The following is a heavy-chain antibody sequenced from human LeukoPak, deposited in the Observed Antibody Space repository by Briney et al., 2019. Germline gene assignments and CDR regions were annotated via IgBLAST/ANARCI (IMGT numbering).Heavy chain of an antibody. Sequence: SQTLSLTCAISGDSVSSNSVTWNWIRQSPSRGLEWLGRTYYRSTWYNDYAVSVRGQITVNPDTSKNQFSLHLNSVTPEDTAVYYCARKLTQYDCFDPWGQGVLVTVSS. CDR1: GDSVSSNSVT. CDR2: TYYRSTWYN. J-gene: IGHJ5*02. CDR3: ARKLTQYDCFDP. D-gene: IGHD1-1*01. V-gene: IGHV6-1*01.